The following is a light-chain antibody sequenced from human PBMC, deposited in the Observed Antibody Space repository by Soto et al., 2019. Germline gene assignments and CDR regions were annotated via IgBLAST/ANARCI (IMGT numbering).Light chain of an antibody. J-gene: IGLJ1*01. CDR3: CSYTDSRTHI. CDR1: SSDVGGYNY. CDR2: EVS. V-gene: IGLV2-14*01. Sequence: QSVLTQPASVSGSPGQSITISCTGTSSDVGGYNYVSWYQQHPGKAPKLIIFEVSHRPSGISNRFSASKSGDTASLTISGLQADDEADYYCCSYTDSRTHIFGSGTKVNVL.